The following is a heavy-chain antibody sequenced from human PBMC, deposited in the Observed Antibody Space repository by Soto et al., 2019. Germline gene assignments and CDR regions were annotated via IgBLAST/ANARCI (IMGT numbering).Heavy chain of an antibody. J-gene: IGHJ4*02. D-gene: IGHD4-17*01. V-gene: IGHV3-23*01. Sequence: EVQLLESGGGLVQPGGSLRLSCAGSGFTFSNYAMAWVRQAPGKGLEWVSSVSGSGGNTFYADSVKGRFTISRDNSKNTLYLRMNSLRVEDTAVYYCAKNSENFGDSKSDYCGQGTLVTVSS. CDR3: AKNSENFGDSKSDY. CDR1: GFTFSNYA. CDR2: VSGSGGNT.